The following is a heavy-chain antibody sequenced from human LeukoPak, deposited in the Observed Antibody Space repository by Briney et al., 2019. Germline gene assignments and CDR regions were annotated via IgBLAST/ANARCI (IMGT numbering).Heavy chain of an antibody. V-gene: IGHV3-48*01. CDR3: ARGFVDFDY. D-gene: IGHD3-3*01. J-gene: IGHJ4*02. CDR2: ISSSSSTI. CDR1: GFTFSSYS. Sequence: GGSLRLSCAASGFTFSSYSMNWVRQAPGKGLEWVSYISSSSSTIYYADSVKGRFTISRDNAKNPLYLQMNSLRAEDTAVYYCARGFVDFDYWGQGTLVTVSS.